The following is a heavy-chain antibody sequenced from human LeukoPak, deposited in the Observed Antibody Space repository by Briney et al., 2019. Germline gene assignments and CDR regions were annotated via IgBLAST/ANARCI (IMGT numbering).Heavy chain of an antibody. V-gene: IGHV4-34*01. Sequence: PSETLSLTCAVYGGSFSGYYWSWIRQPPGKGLEWIGEINHSGSTNYNPSLKSRVTISVDTSKNQFSLKLSSVTAADTAVYYCARHGGGGTPRIYYFDYWGQGTLVTVSS. J-gene: IGHJ4*02. CDR2: INHSGST. D-gene: IGHD2-15*01. CDR1: GGSFSGYY. CDR3: ARHGGGGTPRIYYFDY.